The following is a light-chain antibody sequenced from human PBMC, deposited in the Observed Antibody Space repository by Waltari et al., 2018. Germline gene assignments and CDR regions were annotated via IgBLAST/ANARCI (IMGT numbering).Light chain of an antibody. CDR3: AAWDDSLQGWV. CDR2: SNN. Sequence: QSVLTQPPSASGTPGQRVTISCSGSSSNIGSNTVNWYQQLPGTAPKLLIYSNNQRPSGFPDRFSGSKSGTSASLAISGLQSEDEADYYCAAWDDSLQGWVFGGGTTLTVL. CDR1: SSNIGSNT. V-gene: IGLV1-44*01. J-gene: IGLJ3*02.